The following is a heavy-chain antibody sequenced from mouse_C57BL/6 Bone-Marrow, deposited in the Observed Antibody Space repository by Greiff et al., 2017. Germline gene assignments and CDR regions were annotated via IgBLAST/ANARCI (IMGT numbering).Heavy chain of an antibody. Sequence: QVQLQQSGAELMKPGASVKLSCKATGYTITGYWIEWVKQRPGHGLEWIGEIFPGSGSTNYNEKFKGKATFTADTSSNTAYMQLRSLTSEDSAVYFSARGMVYYSYAMDYWGQGTSVTVSS. D-gene: IGHD2-2*01. CDR2: IFPGSGST. J-gene: IGHJ4*01. V-gene: IGHV1-9*01. CDR1: GYTITGYW. CDR3: ARGMVYYSYAMDY.